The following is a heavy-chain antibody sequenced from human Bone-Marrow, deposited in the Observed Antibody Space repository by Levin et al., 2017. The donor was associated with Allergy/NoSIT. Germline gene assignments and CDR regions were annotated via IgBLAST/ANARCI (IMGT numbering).Heavy chain of an antibody. CDR1: GYTFTSYD. V-gene: IGHV1-8*01. J-gene: IGHJ3*02. Sequence: GASVKVSCKASGYTFTSYDINWVRQATGQGLEWMGWMNPNSGNTGYAQKFQGRVTMTRNTSISTAYMELSSLRSEDTAVYYCARAVIAVAGTGAAFDIWGQGTMVTVSS. CDR2: MNPNSGNT. D-gene: IGHD6-19*01. CDR3: ARAVIAVAGTGAAFDI.